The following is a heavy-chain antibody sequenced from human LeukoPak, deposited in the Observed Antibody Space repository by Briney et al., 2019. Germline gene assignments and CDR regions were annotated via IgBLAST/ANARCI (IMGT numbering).Heavy chain of an antibody. J-gene: IGHJ3*02. D-gene: IGHD6-25*01. CDR3: AKGSSEWNDAFDI. CDR1: GFSLSSYA. V-gene: IGHV3-23*01. CDR2: ISGSGGST. Sequence: GGSLRLSCAASGFSLSSYAMSWVRQAPGKGLEWVSAISGSGGSTYYADSVKGRFTISRDNSKNTLYLQMNSLRAEDTAVYYCAKGSSEWNDAFDIWGQGTMVTVSS.